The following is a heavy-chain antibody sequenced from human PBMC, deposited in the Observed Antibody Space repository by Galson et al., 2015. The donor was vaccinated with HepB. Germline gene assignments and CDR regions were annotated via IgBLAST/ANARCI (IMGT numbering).Heavy chain of an antibody. Sequence: SVKVSCKASGFTFTSSAVQWVRQARGQRLEWIGWIVVGSGNTNYAQKFQERVTITRDMSTSTAYMELSSLRSEDTAVYYCAAACSTSCYTLDYWGQGTLVTVSS. CDR1: GFTFTSSA. CDR3: AAACSTSCYTLDY. V-gene: IGHV1-58*01. CDR2: IVVGSGNT. D-gene: IGHD2-2*02. J-gene: IGHJ4*02.